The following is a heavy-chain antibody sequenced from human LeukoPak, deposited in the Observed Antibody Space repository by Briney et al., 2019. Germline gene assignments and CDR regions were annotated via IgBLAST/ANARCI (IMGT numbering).Heavy chain of an antibody. J-gene: IGHJ4*02. V-gene: IGHV3-30*02. D-gene: IGHD1-1*01. CDR3: ARAPWAKLEPSFDY. Sequence: GGSLRLSCAASGFTFSRNGMHWVRQAPGKGLEWVAFIRYDGSNKFYADSVKGRFTISRDNSKNTLNLQMSSLRAEDTAVYYCARAPWAKLEPSFDYWGQGTLVTVSS. CDR1: GFTFSRNG. CDR2: IRYDGSNK.